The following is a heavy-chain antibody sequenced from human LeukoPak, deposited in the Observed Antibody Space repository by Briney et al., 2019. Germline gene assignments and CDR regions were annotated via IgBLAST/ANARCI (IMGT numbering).Heavy chain of an antibody. CDR1: GDSISGSSCY. CDR2: MYYTGST. CDR3: ARPSRYGNYYY. Sequence: KPSETLSLTCTVSGDSISGSSCYWGWIRQPPGKGLEWIGSMYYTGSTYYNPSLKSRVTISVDTSKNQFSLKLSSVTAADTAVYYCARPSRYGNYYYWGQGTLVTVSS. J-gene: IGHJ4*02. V-gene: IGHV4-39*01. D-gene: IGHD3-10*01.